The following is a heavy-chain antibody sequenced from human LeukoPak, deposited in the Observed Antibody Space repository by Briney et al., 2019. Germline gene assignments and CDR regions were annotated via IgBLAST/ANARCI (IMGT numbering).Heavy chain of an antibody. Sequence: SETLSLTCTVSGGSISSYYWGWIRQPPGKGLEWIGSIYYSGSTYYNPSLKSRVTISVDTSKNQFSLKLSSVTAADTAVYYCARTYYYDSSGYYYAMSDWGQGTLVTVSS. CDR3: ARTYYYDSSGYYYAMSD. CDR1: GGSISSYY. D-gene: IGHD3-22*01. V-gene: IGHV4-39*01. J-gene: IGHJ4*02. CDR2: IYYSGST.